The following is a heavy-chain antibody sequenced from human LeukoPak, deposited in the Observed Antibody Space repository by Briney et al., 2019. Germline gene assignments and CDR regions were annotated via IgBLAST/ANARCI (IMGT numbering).Heavy chain of an antibody. CDR1: GFTFSSCA. J-gene: IGHJ4*02. CDR3: AKLNSGGSCCQFTY. Sequence: GGSLRLSCAASGFTFSSCAMSWVRQAPGKGLEWVSAISGSGGSTYYADSVKGRFTISRDNSKNTLYLQMNSLRAEDTAVYYCAKLNSGGSCCQFTYWGQGTPVTVSS. V-gene: IGHV3-23*01. CDR2: ISGSGGST. D-gene: IGHD2-15*01.